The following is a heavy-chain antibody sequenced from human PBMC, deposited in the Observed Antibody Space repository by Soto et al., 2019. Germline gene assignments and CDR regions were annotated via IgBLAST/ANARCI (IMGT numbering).Heavy chain of an antibody. V-gene: IGHV4-39*01. D-gene: IGHD5-18*01. CDR1: GGSISSSSYY. J-gene: IGHJ3*02. CDR3: ARPDTARAAGAFDI. CDR2: IYYSGST. Sequence: QLQLQESGPGLVKPSETLSLTCTVSGGSISSSSYYWGWIRQPPVKGLEWIGSIYYSGSTYYNPSLKSRVTISVDTSKNQFSLKLSSVTAADTAVYYCARPDTARAAGAFDIWGQWTMVTVSS.